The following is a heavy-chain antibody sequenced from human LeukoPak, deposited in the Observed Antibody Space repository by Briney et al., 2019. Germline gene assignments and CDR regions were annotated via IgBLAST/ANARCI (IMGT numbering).Heavy chain of an antibody. CDR3: AITGYNGRGRHY. V-gene: IGHV4-34*01. CDR2: INHSGST. D-gene: IGHD5-24*01. CDR1: GGSFSGYY. J-gene: IGHJ4*02. Sequence: PSETLSLTCAVYGGSFSGYYWSWIRQPPGKGLEWIGEINHSGSTNYNPSLKSRVTISVDTSKNQFSLKLSSVTAADTAVYYCAITGYNGRGRHYWGQGTLVTVSS.